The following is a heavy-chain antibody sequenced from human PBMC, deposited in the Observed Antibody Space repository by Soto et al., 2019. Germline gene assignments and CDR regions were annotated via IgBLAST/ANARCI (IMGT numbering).Heavy chain of an antibody. V-gene: IGHV1-46*01. Sequence: QVQLVQSGAEVKKHGASVKVSCKASGYTFTSYYMNWVRQAPGQGLEWMGIINPSGGSTIYAQKFQGRGTMTRDTSTSTVYMELSSLRSEDTAVYYCASATMFRGVHTPCYWGQVTLVNFSS. CDR2: INPSGGST. J-gene: IGHJ4*02. CDR3: ASATMFRGVHTPCY. D-gene: IGHD3-10*01. CDR1: GYTFTSYY.